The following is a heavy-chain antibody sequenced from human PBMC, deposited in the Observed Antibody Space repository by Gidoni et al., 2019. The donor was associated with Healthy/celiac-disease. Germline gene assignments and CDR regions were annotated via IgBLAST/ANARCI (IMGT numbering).Heavy chain of an antibody. V-gene: IGHV1-69*09. Sequence: QVQLVQSGAEVKQPGSSVKVSCKASGGTFSSYAISWVRQAPGQGLEWMGRIIPILGIANAAQKFQGRVTITADKSTSTAYMELSSLRSEDTAVYYCARDPVVPAAIDYYYYGMDVWGQGTTVTVSS. CDR2: IIPILGIA. J-gene: IGHJ6*02. D-gene: IGHD2-2*01. CDR1: GGTFSSYA. CDR3: ARDPVVPAAIDYYYYGMDV.